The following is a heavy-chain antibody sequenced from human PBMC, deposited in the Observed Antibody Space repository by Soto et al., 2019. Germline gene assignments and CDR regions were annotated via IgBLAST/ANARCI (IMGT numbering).Heavy chain of an antibody. Sequence: PWGSLRLSCAASGFTLMHFAINFVRHSPWKGLEWVSGIGGSEGTTYYADSVKGRFTISRDNSKNTLYLQMDSLRAEDTAVYYCAQDPVGWNGVVIAYWGQGTLVTVSS. J-gene: IGHJ4*02. CDR3: AQDPVGWNGVVIAY. V-gene: IGHV3-23*01. CDR2: IGGSEGTT. D-gene: IGHD1-1*01. CDR1: GFTLMHFA.